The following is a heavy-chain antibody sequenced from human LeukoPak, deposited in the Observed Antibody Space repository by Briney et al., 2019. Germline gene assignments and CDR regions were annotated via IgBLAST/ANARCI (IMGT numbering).Heavy chain of an antibody. D-gene: IGHD3-3*01. CDR2: IYTSGST. CDR3: ARGSYDFWSGYYTAVDY. J-gene: IGHJ4*02. CDR1: GGSISSGSYD. V-gene: IGHV4-61*02. Sequence: PSQTLSLTCTVSGGSISSGSYDWSWIRQPAGKGLEWIGRIYTSGSTNYNPSLKSRVTISVDTSKNQFSLKLSSVTAADTAVYYCARGSYDFWSGYYTAVDYWGQGTLVTVSS.